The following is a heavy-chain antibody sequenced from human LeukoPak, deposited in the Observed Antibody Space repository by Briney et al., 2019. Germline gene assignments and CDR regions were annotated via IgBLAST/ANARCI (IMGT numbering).Heavy chain of an antibody. V-gene: IGHV3-30*18. Sequence: GSLRLSFAASGFPFSSYGMQWVRQAPGKGLGWVAVISYDGSNKYYADSVKGRFTISRDNSKNTLYLQMNSLRAEDTAVYYCAKPHYDILTGYPTYYYYGMDVWGQGTTVTVSS. J-gene: IGHJ6*02. CDR1: GFPFSSYG. CDR2: ISYDGSNK. CDR3: AKPHYDILTGYPTYYYYGMDV. D-gene: IGHD3-9*01.